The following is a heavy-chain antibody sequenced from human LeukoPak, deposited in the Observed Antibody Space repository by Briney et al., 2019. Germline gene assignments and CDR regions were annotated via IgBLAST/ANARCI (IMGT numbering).Heavy chain of an antibody. CDR2: IYYSGST. CDR3: ASQTAVRLGYFDY. D-gene: IGHD3-16*01. Sequence: PSQTLSLTCTVSGGPISSGDYYWSWIRQPPGKGLEWIGYIYYSGSTYYNPSLKSRVTISVDTSKNQFSLKLSSVTAADTAVYYCASQTAVRLGYFDYWGQGTLVTVSS. J-gene: IGHJ4*02. CDR1: GGPISSGDYY. V-gene: IGHV4-30-4*01.